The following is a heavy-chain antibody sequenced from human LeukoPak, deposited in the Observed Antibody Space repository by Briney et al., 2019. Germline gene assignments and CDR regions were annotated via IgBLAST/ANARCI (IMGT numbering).Heavy chain of an antibody. V-gene: IGHV3-53*01. CDR2: IYTGGTI. CDR3: VRGPEYYYDSSSGNY. D-gene: IGHD3-22*01. J-gene: IGHJ4*02. CDR1: GFTVSSNY. Sequence: GGSLRLSCAASGFTVSSNYMIWLRQAPGKGLEWVSVIYTGGTINYADSVKGRFTISRDNSKNTLYLQMNGLRAEDTAVYYCVRGPEYYYDSSSGNYWGQGTLVTVSS.